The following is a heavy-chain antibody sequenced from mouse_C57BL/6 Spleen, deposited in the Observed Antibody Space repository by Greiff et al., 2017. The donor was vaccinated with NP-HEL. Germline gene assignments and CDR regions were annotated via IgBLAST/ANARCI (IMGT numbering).Heavy chain of an antibody. CDR1: GYAFSSSW. Sequence: VQLHQSGPELVKPGASVKISCKASGYAFSSSWMNWVKQRPGKGLEWIGRIYPGDGDTNYNGKFKGKATLTADKSSSTAYMQLSSLTSEDSAVYFCARSTMVTTWYFDVWGTGTTVTVSS. CDR2: IYPGDGDT. J-gene: IGHJ1*03. V-gene: IGHV1-82*01. CDR3: ARSTMVTTWYFDV. D-gene: IGHD2-2*01.